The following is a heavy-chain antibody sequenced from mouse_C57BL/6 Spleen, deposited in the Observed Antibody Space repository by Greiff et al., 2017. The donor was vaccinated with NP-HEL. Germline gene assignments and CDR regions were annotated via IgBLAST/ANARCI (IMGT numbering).Heavy chain of an antibody. D-gene: IGHD1-3*01. J-gene: IGHJ3*01. CDR3: ASPYKEAWFAY. CDR1: GFTFSSYT. V-gene: IGHV5-9*01. CDR2: ISGGGGNT. Sequence: DVMLVESGGGLVKPGGSLKLSCAASGFTFSSYTMSWVRQTPEKRLEWVATISGGGGNTYYPDSVKGRFTISRDNAKNTLYLQMSSLRSEDTALYYCASPYKEAWFAYWGQGTLVTVSA.